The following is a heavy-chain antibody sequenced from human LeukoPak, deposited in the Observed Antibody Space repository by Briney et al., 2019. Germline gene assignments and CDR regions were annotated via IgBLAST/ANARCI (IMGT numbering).Heavy chain of an antibody. CDR1: GYTFTSYD. V-gene: IGHV1-8*03. CDR3: ARVYYDFWSGFDPRSAFDI. J-gene: IGHJ3*02. CDR2: MNPNSGNT. Sequence: ASAKVSCKASGYTFTSYDINWVRQATGQGLEWMGWMNPNSGNTGYAQKFQGRVTITRNTSISTAYMELSSLRSEDTAVYYCARVYYDFWSGFDPRSAFDIWGQGTMVTVSS. D-gene: IGHD3-3*01.